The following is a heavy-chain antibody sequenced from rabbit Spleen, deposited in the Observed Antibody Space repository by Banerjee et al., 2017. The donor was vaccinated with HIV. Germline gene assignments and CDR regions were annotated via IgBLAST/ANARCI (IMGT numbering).Heavy chain of an antibody. V-gene: IGHV1S45*01. J-gene: IGHJ4*01. CDR3: ARDLDGVIGWNFGW. CDR1: GFSFSGSYW. CDR2: IYGGSSGST. Sequence: QEQLVESGGDLVKPGASLTLTCTASGFSFSGSYWICWVRQAPGKGLELIACIYGGSSGSTAYASWAKGRFTFSKTSSTTVTLQMTSLTAADTATYFCARDLDGVIGWNFGWWGPGTLVTVS. D-gene: IGHD4-1*01.